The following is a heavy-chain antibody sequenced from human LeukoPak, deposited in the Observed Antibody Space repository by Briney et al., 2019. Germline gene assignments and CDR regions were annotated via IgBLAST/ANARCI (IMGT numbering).Heavy chain of an antibody. D-gene: IGHD3-22*01. V-gene: IGHV4-59*01. CDR2: INHSGST. CDR3: ARERDDSSGYPNNFFDS. J-gene: IGHJ4*02. CDR1: GGPISSNY. Sequence: SETLSLTCTVSGGPISSNYWSWIRQPPGKGLEWIGYINHSGSTNHNPSLKSRVTISVDTSKNRFSLKLSSVTAADTAVYYCARERDDSSGYPNNFFDSWGQGALVTVSS.